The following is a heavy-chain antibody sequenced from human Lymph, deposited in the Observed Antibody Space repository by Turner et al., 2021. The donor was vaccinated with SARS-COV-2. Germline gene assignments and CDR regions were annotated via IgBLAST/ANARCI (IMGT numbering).Heavy chain of an antibody. V-gene: IGHV3-9*01. CDR3: AKSQFPWDYYYYGMDV. CDR2: VSWNSGSI. J-gene: IGHJ6*02. D-gene: IGHD3-16*01. CDR1: GFTFDDDA. Sequence: EVQLVESGGGLEQPGRPLSLSGAASGFTFDDDAMHWVRQAPGKGLEWVSGVSWNSGSIGYADSVKGRFTISRDNAKNSLELQMNSLRAEDTALYYCAKSQFPWDYYYYGMDVWGQGTTVTVSS.